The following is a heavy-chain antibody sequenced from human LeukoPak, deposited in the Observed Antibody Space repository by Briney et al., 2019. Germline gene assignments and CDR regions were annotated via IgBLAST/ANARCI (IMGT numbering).Heavy chain of an antibody. CDR3: ARVGGSYTTYYYYGMDV. V-gene: IGHV4-4*07. CDR1: GGSISSYY. CDR2: IYTSGST. D-gene: IGHD1-26*01. Sequence: SETLSLTRTVSGGSISSYYWSWIRQPAGKGLEWIGRIYTSGSTNYNPSLKSRVTMSVDTSKNQYSLKLSSVTAADTAVYYCARVGGSYTTYYYYGMDVWGQGTTVTVSS. J-gene: IGHJ6*02.